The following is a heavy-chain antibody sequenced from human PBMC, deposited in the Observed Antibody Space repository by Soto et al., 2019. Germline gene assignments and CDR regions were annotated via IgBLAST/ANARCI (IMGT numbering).Heavy chain of an antibody. Sequence: QVQLVESGGGVVQPGRSLRLSCAASGFTFSSYGMHWVRQAPGKGLEWVAVIWYDGSNKYYADSVKGRFTISRDNSKNPLYLKMNSLRDEDTAVYYCARAGVTMVRGVIMTENYYYGMDVWGQGTTVTVSS. CDR1: GFTFSSYG. J-gene: IGHJ6*02. CDR3: ARAGVTMVRGVIMTENYYYGMDV. CDR2: IWYDGSNK. D-gene: IGHD3-10*01. V-gene: IGHV3-33*01.